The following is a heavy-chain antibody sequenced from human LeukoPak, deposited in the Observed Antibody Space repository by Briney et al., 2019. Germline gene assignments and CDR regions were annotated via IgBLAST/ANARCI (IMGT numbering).Heavy chain of an antibody. V-gene: IGHV4-38-2*02. CDR1: GYSISNDYD. Sequence: SSETLSLTCSVSGYSISNDYDWGWIRQSPEKGLEWLGSISHSGSTYYNPSLRSRVTISRDMPKNQFSLELNSVTAADTAVYYCAGISTGSCFRHWGQGSLVTVCS. CDR2: ISHSGST. D-gene: IGHD4-17*01. CDR3: AGISTGSCFRH. J-gene: IGHJ1*01.